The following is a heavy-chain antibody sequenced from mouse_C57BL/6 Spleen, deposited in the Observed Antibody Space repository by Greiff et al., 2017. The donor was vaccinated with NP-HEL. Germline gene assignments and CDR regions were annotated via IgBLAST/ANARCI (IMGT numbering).Heavy chain of an antibody. J-gene: IGHJ4*01. Sequence: VQLQQSGAELVMPGASVKLSCKASGYTFTSYWMHWVKQRPGQGLEWSGEIDPSDSYPNYNQKFKGKSTLTVDKSSSTAYMKLSSLTSEDSAVYYCARGHYGSLMDYWGQGTSVTVSS. CDR1: GYTFTSYW. D-gene: IGHD1-1*01. CDR3: ARGHYGSLMDY. V-gene: IGHV1-69*01. CDR2: IDPSDSYP.